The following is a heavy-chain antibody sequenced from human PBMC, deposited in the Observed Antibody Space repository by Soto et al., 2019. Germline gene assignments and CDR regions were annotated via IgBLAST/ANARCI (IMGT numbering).Heavy chain of an antibody. D-gene: IGHD4-17*01. J-gene: IGHJ4*02. CDR1: GFTFSSYA. CDR3: AKDPGDDPSDYFDY. V-gene: IGHV3-23*01. Sequence: EVQLLESGGGLVQPGGSLRLSCAASGFTFSSYAMSWVRQAPGKGLEWVSAICGSGFSTYYADSVKGRFTVSRDTSKTTLFLQMNSLRAEDTAVYYCAKDPGDDPSDYFDYWGQGTLVTVSS. CDR2: ICGSGFST.